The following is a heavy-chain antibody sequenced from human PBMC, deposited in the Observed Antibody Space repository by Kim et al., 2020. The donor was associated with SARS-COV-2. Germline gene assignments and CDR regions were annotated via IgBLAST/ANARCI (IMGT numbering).Heavy chain of an antibody. Sequence: SVKGRFTNSRYNAKNSLCLQMNSLRAEDTAVYYCARAYSRGCAYFDVWGQGTLVTVSS. J-gene: IGHJ4*02. CDR3: ARAYSRGCAYFDV. D-gene: IGHD6-19*01. V-gene: IGHV3-21*01.